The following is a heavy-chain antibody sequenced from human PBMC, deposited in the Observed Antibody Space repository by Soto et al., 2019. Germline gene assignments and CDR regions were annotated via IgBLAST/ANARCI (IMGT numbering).Heavy chain of an antibody. CDR1: GESFSGYY. CDR2: INHSGST. CDR3: ARGRRRVTPTFDI. Sequence: SETLSLTCAVYGESFSGYYWSWIRQPPGKGLEWIGEINHSGSTNYNPSLKSRVTISVDTSKNQFSLKLSSVTAADTAVYYCARGRRRVTPTFDIWGQGTMVTVSS. J-gene: IGHJ3*02. D-gene: IGHD2-21*02. V-gene: IGHV4-34*01.